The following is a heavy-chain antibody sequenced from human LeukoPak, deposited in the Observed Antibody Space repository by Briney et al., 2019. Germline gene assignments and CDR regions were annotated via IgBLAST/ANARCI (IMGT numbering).Heavy chain of an antibody. J-gene: IGHJ4*02. CDR3: ARTYDFWGGSYFDY. Sequence: PSETLSLTCTVSGGSISSYYWSWIRQPPGKGLEWIGYIYYSGSTNYNPSLKSRVTISVDTSKNQFSLKLGSVTAADTAVYYCARTYDFWGGSYFDYWGQGTLVTVSS. V-gene: IGHV4-59*01. D-gene: IGHD3-3*01. CDR1: GGSISSYY. CDR2: IYYSGST.